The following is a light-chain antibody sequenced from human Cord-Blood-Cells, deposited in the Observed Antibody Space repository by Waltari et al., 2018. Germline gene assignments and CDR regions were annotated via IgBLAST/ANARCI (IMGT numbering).Light chain of an antibody. J-gene: IGKJ2*01. Sequence: DIQMTQSPSTLPASVGDRVTIPCRASQSISSWLACIRQKRGKAPKLLIYEAASLESGVPSRFSRSGSATELTLNVSSLQPDDFATKFSQRYNSYYTFVQGTKLETK. CDR3: QRYNSYYT. CDR1: QSISSW. CDR2: EAA. V-gene: IGKV1-5*01.